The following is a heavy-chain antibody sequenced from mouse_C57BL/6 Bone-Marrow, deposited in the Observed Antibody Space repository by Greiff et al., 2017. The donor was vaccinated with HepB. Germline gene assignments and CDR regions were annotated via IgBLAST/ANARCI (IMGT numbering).Heavy chain of an antibody. V-gene: IGHV1-76*01. D-gene: IGHD2-1*01. J-gene: IGHJ2*01. CDR3: AKDGNCFDY. CDR2: IYPGSGNT. CDR1: GYTFTDHY. Sequence: VMLVASGAELVRPGASVKLSCKASGYTFTDHYINWVKQRPGQGLEWIARIYPGSGNTYYNEKFKGKATLTAEKSSSTAYMQLSSLTSEVSAVYCCAKDGNCFDYWGQGTTLTVSS.